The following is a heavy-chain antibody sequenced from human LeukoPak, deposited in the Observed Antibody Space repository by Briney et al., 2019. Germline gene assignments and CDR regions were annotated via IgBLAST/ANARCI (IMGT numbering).Heavy chain of an antibody. D-gene: IGHD3-16*01. J-gene: IGHJ3*02. CDR2: IKQDGSEK. CDR1: GFTFSSYW. V-gene: IGHV3-7*01. CDR3: ARDSSCDYVWGSYDLDI. Sequence: GGSLRLSCAASGFTFSSYWMSWVRQAPGKGLEWVANIKQDGSEKYYVDSVKGRFTISRDNAKNSLYLQMNSLRAEDTAVYYCARDSSCDYVWGSYDLDIWGQGTVVTVSS.